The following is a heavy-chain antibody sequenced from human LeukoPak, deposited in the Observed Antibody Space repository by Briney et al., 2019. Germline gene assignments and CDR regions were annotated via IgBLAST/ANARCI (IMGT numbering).Heavy chain of an antibody. Sequence: PGGSLRLSCAASGFTVSSNYMSWVRQAPGKGLEWVSVIYSGGSTCYADSVKGRFTISRDNSKNTLYLQMNSLRAEDTAVYYCARVSGHPDYYDSSGYVGYWGQGTLVTVSS. CDR3: ARVSGHPDYYDSSGYVGY. D-gene: IGHD3-22*01. J-gene: IGHJ4*02. CDR1: GFTVSSNY. CDR2: IYSGGST. V-gene: IGHV3-53*01.